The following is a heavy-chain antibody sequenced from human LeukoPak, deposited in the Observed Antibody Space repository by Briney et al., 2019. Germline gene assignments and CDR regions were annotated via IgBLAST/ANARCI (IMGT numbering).Heavy chain of an antibody. CDR3: ARLWSRNSSGWYGHDY. D-gene: IGHD6-19*01. V-gene: IGHV4-34*01. CDR1: GGSFSGYY. J-gene: IGHJ4*02. CDR2: INHSGST. Sequence: KASETLSLTCAVYGGSFSGYYWSWIRQPPGKGLEWIGEINHSGSTNYNPSLKSRVTISVDTSKNQFSLKLSSVTAADTAVYYCARLWSRNSSGWYGHDYWGQGTLVTVSS.